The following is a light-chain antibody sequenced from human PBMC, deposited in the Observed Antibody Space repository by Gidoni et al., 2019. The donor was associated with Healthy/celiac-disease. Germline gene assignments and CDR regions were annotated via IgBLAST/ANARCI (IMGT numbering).Light chain of an antibody. CDR3: QQRSNSPLT. V-gene: IGKV3-11*01. CDR2: DAS. J-gene: IGKJ4*01. Sequence: PPARSPSPGDRATLSCRASPSISSYLAWYQQQPGQAPTLLIYDASNRATGLPARFSGSGSGTAFTLTISSLQPEDFAVYSCQQRSNSPLTFGGGTKVEIK. CDR1: PSISSY.